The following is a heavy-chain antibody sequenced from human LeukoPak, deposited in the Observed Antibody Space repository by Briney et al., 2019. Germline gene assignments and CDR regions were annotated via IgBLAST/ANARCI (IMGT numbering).Heavy chain of an antibody. J-gene: IGHJ3*02. CDR3: AKEIKAGIDAFDI. CDR2: IWYDGSNK. CDR1: GFTFSSYG. Sequence: GRSLRLSCAASGFTFSSYGMHWVRQAPGKGLEWVAVIWYDGSNKYYADSVKGRFTISRDNSKNTLYLQMNSLRAEDTAVYYCAKEIKAGIDAFDIWGQGTMVTVS. V-gene: IGHV3-33*06.